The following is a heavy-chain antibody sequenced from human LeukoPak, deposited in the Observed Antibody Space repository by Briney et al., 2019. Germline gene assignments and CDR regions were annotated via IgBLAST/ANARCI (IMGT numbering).Heavy chain of an antibody. D-gene: IGHD6-6*01. CDR1: GFTFSSYS. CDR3: ARDSRSSIAARGRGYYMDV. V-gene: IGHV3-21*01. CDR2: ISSSSSYI. J-gene: IGHJ6*03. Sequence: PGGSLRLSCAASGFTFSSYSMNWVRQAPGKGLEWVSSISSSSSYIYYADSVKGRFTISRDNAKNSPYLQMNSLRAEDTAVYYCARDSRSSIAARGRGYYMDVWGKGTTVTVSS.